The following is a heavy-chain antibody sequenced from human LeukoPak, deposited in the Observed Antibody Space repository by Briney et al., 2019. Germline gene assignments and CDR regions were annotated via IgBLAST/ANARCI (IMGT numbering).Heavy chain of an antibody. CDR2: FDPEDGET. D-gene: IGHD3-3*01. V-gene: IGHV1-24*01. J-gene: IGHJ6*03. CDR3: ANLGKGWDDSLYYYYMDV. Sequence: ASVKVSGKVSGYTLTESSMHWVRQAPGKGLEWMRGFDPEDGETIYAQKFQGRVTMTEDTSTDTAYMELSSLRSEDTAVYYCANLGKGWDDSLYYYYMDVWGKGTTVTVSS. CDR1: GYTLTESS.